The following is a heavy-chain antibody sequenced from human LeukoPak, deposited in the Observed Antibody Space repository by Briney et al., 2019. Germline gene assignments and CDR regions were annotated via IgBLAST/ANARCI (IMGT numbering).Heavy chain of an antibody. J-gene: IGHJ5*02. Sequence: SETLSLTCTLSGGSINTNDYYWGWIRPPPGKGLEWIGSFGHGRNAFYNPSLQRRVTISVDASTNQFSPRLTSVTAADTAMYYCGRHAPYRNFDLWGQGTLVTVSS. V-gene: IGHV4-39*01. D-gene: IGHD3-16*02. CDR2: FGHGRNA. CDR3: GRHAPYRNFDL. CDR1: GGSINTNDYY.